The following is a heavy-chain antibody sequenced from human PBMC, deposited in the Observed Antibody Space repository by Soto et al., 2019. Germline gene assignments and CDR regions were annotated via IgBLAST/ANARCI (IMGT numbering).Heavy chain of an antibody. J-gene: IGHJ6*03. CDR1: GGSFSGYY. CDR2: INHSGST. CDR3: ARFPSRRWYYYMDV. V-gene: IGHV4-34*01. Sequence: SETLSLTCAVYGGSFSGYYWSWIRQPPGKGLEWIGEINHSGSTNYNPSLKSRVTISVDTSKNQFSLKLSSVTAADTAVYYCARFPSRRWYYYMDVWGKGTTVTVSS. D-gene: IGHD3-3*01.